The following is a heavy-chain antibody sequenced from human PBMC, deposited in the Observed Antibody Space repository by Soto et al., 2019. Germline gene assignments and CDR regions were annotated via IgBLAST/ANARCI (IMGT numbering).Heavy chain of an antibody. J-gene: IGHJ6*02. CDR2: IYHAGSV. CDR1: GYSIASGYY. CDR3: ARDRAEIQLWPRRRYYYYGMDV. D-gene: IGHD5-18*01. V-gene: IGHV4-38-2*02. Sequence: SETLSLTCAVSGYSIASGYYWAWIRQSPGKGLEWIGSIYHAGSVYYNPSLNSRVAVSLDTSKNHFSLKLTSVTAEDTAVYYCARDRAEIQLWPRRRYYYYGMDVWGQGTTVTVSS.